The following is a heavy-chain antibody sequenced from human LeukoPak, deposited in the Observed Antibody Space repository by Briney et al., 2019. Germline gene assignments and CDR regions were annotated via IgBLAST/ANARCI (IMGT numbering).Heavy chain of an antibody. CDR3: ARHPRDGYNSPYFYYGVAV. Sequence: PSETLSLTCTVSGGSISSYYWSWIRQPPGKGLEWIGYIYYSGTTNYNPSLKSRVTISVDTSKNQFSLKLSSVTAADTAVYYCARHPRDGYNSPYFYYGVAVWGHGTTVTVSS. CDR2: IYYSGTT. V-gene: IGHV4-59*08. J-gene: IGHJ6*02. CDR1: GGSISSYY. D-gene: IGHD5-24*01.